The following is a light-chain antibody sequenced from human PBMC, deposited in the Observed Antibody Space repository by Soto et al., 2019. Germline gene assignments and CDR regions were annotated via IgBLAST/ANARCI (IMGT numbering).Light chain of an antibody. CDR1: SSDVGGYNY. CDR2: LVS. CDR3: CSYAGNYIYV. J-gene: IGLJ1*01. Sequence: QSFLTQPRSVSGSPGQSVTISCTGTSSDVGGYNYVSWYQQHPGKAPKVMIYLVSKRPSGVPDRFSGSKSGNTASLTISGLQAEDEADYYCCSYAGNYIYVFGTGTKVTVL. V-gene: IGLV2-11*01.